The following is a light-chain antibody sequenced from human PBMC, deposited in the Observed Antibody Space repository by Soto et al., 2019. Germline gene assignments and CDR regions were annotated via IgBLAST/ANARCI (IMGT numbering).Light chain of an antibody. CDR1: SSDVATYNL. Sequence: QSALTQPASVSGSPGQSITISCTGTSSDVATYNLVSWYQQRPGTAPQLIIYEVTKRPSGVSTRFSGSQSGNTASLTISGLQADDEADYYCGSRVFGGGTKVTVL. CDR3: GSRV. V-gene: IGLV2-23*02. J-gene: IGLJ3*02. CDR2: EVT.